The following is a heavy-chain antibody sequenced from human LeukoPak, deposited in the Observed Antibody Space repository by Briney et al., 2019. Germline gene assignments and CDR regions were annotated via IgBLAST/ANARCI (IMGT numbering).Heavy chain of an antibody. CDR1: GGSFSGYY. CDR2: INHSGST. D-gene: IGHD5-18*01. Sequence: PSETLSLTCAVYGGSFSGYYWSWIRQPPGKGLEWIGEINHSGSTNYNPSLKSRVTISVDTSKNQFSLKLSSVTAADTAVYYCARDGGYSYGFRIYYYYYYMDVWGKGTTVTVSS. CDR3: ARDGGYSYGFRIYYYYYYMDV. V-gene: IGHV4-34*01. J-gene: IGHJ6*03.